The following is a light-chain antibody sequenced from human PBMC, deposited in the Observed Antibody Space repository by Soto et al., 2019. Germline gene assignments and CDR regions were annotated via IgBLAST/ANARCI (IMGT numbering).Light chain of an antibody. CDR1: KSVDFH. J-gene: IGKJ5*01. Sequence: EIVMTQSTATLSVSPGKRATLCCRASKSVDFHLAWYQQKPGQAPRLLIYDASVRATGTPARFSGSGSGTAFTLTISSLEPEDFALYYCQQCSTWPTFGQGTRLEVK. CDR2: DAS. V-gene: IGKV3-11*01. CDR3: QQCSTWPT.